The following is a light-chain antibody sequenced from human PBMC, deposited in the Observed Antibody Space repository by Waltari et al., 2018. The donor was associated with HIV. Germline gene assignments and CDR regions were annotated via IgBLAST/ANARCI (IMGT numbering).Light chain of an antibody. CDR2: YYS. CDR1: NIGSKS. V-gene: IGLV3-21*04. J-gene: IGLJ1*01. CDR3: QVWDSSSDAYV. Sequence: SYVLAQPPSVSVAPGKTARITCGGNNIGSKSVHWYQQKPGQAPVVVIYYYSDRPSGIRERFSGSTSGNTATLTISRVEAGDEADYYCQVWDSSSDAYVFGTGTKVTVL.